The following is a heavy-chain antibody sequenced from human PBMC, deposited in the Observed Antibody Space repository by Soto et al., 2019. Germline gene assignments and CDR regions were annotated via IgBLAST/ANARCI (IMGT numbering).Heavy chain of an antibody. CDR3: AKFWGPVPAAVDDY. D-gene: IGHD2-2*01. CDR2: ISYDGNIK. V-gene: IGHV3-30*18. CDR1: GFTFSNFG. J-gene: IGHJ4*02. Sequence: QVQLVESGGGVVQPGRSLRLSCAASGFTFSNFGMQWIRQAQGKGLEWVASISYDGNIKYSADSVKGRFTISRDNSKNTLYLQMNSLRSEDTAVYYCAKFWGPVPAAVDDYWGQGTLVTVSS.